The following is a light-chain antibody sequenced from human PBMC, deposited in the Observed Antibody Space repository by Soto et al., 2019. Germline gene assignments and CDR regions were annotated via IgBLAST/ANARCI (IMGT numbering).Light chain of an antibody. V-gene: IGLV2-14*01. Sequence: QSSLTQPASVSGSPGQSITISCTGTSSDVGGYNYVSWYQQHPGKAPKLMIYEVSNRPSGVSYRFSGSKSGNTASLTISGLQAEDEAEYYCASYESSVTYVFGSGKKVTVL. CDR3: ASYESSVTYV. CDR2: EVS. J-gene: IGLJ1*01. CDR1: SSDVGGYNY.